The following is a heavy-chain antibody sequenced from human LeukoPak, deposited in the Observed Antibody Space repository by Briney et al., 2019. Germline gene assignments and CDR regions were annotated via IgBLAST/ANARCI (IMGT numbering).Heavy chain of an antibody. D-gene: IGHD6-19*01. J-gene: IGHJ3*02. CDR2: INNVGSHI. CDR3: ANAAVAGRRYPNAFDI. CDR1: GFTFSSSA. Sequence: GGSLRLSCAASGFTFSSSAMNWVRQAPGKGLEWVSSINNVGSHIYYADSVKGRFTISRDNAKNSLYLQMNSLRAEDTAVYYCANAAVAGRRYPNAFDIWGQGTMVTVSS. V-gene: IGHV3-21*01.